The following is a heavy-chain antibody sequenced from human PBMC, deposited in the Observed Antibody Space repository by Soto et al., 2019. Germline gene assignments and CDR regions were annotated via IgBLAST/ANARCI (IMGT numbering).Heavy chain of an antibody. Sequence: EVQLVESGGGLVQPGGSLRLSCTGSGFSISDYWITWVRQAPGGGLEWVANIDQDGRTKSYVDSVEGRFTTSRDNAKNSMYLQMTSLSAEDTATDYGARAIGAAGGRWGQGTMVTVSS. J-gene: IGHJ3*01. V-gene: IGHV3-7*04. CDR1: GFSISDYW. CDR2: IDQDGRTK. D-gene: IGHD6-13*01. CDR3: ARAIGAAGGR.